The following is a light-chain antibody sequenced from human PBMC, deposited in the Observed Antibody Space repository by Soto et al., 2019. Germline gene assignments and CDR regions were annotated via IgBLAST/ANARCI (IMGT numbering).Light chain of an antibody. CDR3: QHYGRSPFT. CDR2: GAS. J-gene: IGKJ4*01. CDR1: QSVSGSS. Sequence: EIVLTQSPGTLSLSPGERTTLSCRASQSVSGSSLAWYQQKPGQAPRLLIYGASSRATGIPDRFSGSGSGKYFTLTISRLEPEDFAVYYCQHYGRSPFTFGGGTKVEIK. V-gene: IGKV3-20*01.